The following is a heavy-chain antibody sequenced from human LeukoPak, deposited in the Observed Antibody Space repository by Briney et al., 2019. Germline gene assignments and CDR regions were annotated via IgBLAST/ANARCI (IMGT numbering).Heavy chain of an antibody. CDR3: ASELMMVTPHYFDY. V-gene: IGHV4-34*01. D-gene: IGHD4-23*01. Sequence: PSETLSLTCAVYGGSFSGYYWSWIRQPPGKGLEWIGEINHSGSTNYNPSLKSRVTISVDTSKNQFSLKLSSVTAADTAVYYCASELMMVTPHYFDYWGQGTLVTVSS. J-gene: IGHJ4*02. CDR1: GGSFSGYY. CDR2: INHSGST.